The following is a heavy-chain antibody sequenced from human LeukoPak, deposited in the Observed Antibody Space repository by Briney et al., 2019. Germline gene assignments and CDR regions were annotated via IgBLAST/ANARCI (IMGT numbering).Heavy chain of an antibody. CDR1: GGSFSGYY. V-gene: IGHV4-34*01. D-gene: IGHD7-27*01. CDR3: ARDPFLGSPGY. CDR2: INHSGST. J-gene: IGHJ4*02. Sequence: SETLSLTCAVYGGSFSGYYWSWIRQPPGKGLEWIGEINHSGSTNYNPSLKSRVTISVDTSKNQFSLKLSSVTAADTAVYYCARDPFLGSPGYWGQGTLVTVSS.